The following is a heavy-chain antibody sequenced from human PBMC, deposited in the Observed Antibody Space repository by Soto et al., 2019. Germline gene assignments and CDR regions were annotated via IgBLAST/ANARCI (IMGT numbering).Heavy chain of an antibody. CDR3: ASSYGSGYRAFDY. Sequence: QVPLVQSGAEVKRPGSSVKVSCKASGDTFNFYSINWVRQAAGVGLEWVGRVNPILSMSNYAQRFQGRVTMTADKSTSTAYMELRSLRSEDTAIYYCASSYGSGYRAFDYWGQGALVTVSS. J-gene: IGHJ4*02. CDR1: GDTFNFYS. CDR2: VNPILSMS. V-gene: IGHV1-69*02. D-gene: IGHD3-10*01.